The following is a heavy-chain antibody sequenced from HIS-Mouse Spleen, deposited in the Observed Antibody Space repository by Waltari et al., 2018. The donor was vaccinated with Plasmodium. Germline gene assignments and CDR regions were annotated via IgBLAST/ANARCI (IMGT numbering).Heavy chain of an antibody. J-gene: IGHJ4*02. Sequence: QVQLQQWGAGLLKPSETLSLTCAVYGGSCSGYYWRWFRQPPGKGLEWIGEINHSGSTNYNPSLKSRVTISVDTSKNQFSLKLSSVTAADTAVYYCARLVVVASKDSYWGQGTLVTVSS. D-gene: IGHD2-15*01. CDR3: ARLVVVASKDSY. CDR1: GGSCSGYY. V-gene: IGHV4-34*01. CDR2: INHSGST.